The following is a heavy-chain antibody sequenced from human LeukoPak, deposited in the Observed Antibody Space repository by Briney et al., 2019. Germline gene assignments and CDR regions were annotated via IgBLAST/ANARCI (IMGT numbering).Heavy chain of an antibody. CDR3: AISDFADSDVYFDS. CDR2: INPSSGDT. D-gene: IGHD4-17*01. J-gene: IGHJ4*02. Sequence: ASVKVSCKASGYTFTGYYMHWVRQAPGQGLEWMGWINPSSGDTNYAQRFQGRVTMTRDTSIGTAHMELKSLISDDTAVFYCAISDFADSDVYFDSWGQGTLVIVSS. CDR1: GYTFTGYY. V-gene: IGHV1-2*02.